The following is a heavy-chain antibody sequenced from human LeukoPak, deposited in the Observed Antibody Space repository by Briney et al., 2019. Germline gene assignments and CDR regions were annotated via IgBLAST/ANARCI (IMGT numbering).Heavy chain of an antibody. Sequence: GGSLRLSCAASGFTFSSYWMHWVRHAPGKGLVWVSRINSDGSSTSYADSVKGRFTISRDNAKNTLYLQMNCLRAEDTAVYYCARDGTYYYDSSGYPDYWGQGTLVTVSS. CDR3: ARDGTYYYDSSGYPDY. J-gene: IGHJ4*02. V-gene: IGHV3-74*01. D-gene: IGHD3-22*01. CDR2: INSDGSST. CDR1: GFTFSSYW.